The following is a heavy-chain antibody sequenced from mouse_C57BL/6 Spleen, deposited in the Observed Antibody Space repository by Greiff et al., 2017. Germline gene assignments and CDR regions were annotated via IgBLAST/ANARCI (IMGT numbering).Heavy chain of an antibody. J-gene: IGHJ2*01. V-gene: IGHV1-20*01. Sequence: EVTLQESGPELVKPGDSVKISCKASGYSFTGYFMNWVMQSHGKSLEWIGRINPYNGDTFYNQKFKGKATLTVYKSSSTAHMELRSLTSEDSAVYYCARLADPLYYFDDWGQGTTRTVSS. CDR1: GYSFTGYF. CDR3: ARLADPLYYFDD. CDR2: INPYNGDT.